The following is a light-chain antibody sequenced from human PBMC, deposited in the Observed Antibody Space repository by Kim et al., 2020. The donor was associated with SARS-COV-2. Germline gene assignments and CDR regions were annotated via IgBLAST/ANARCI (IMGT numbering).Light chain of an antibody. V-gene: IGKV1-8*01. Sequence: SSYLAGYQQKPGNAPKPLIYAASALQGGVPSSFGGSGSGTDFPLTISCLQSEDFATYYCQQYYSSPPYTFGQGTKLEI. CDR3: QQYYSSPPYT. CDR1: SSY. CDR2: AAS. J-gene: IGKJ2*01.